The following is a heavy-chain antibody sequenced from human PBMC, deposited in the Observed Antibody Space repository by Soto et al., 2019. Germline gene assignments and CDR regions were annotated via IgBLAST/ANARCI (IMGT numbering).Heavy chain of an antibody. CDR2: IYHSGST. Sequence: NPSETLSLTCAVSGGSISSGGYSWSWIRQPPGKGLEWIGYIYHSGSTYYNPSLKSRVTISVDRSKNQFSLKLSSVTAADTAVYYCARQGRIPKRRGITMVRGGRIGPNMDVWGQGTTVTVSS. CDR3: ARQGRIPKRRGITMVRGGRIGPNMDV. V-gene: IGHV4-30-2*01. D-gene: IGHD3-10*01. CDR1: GGSISSGGYS. J-gene: IGHJ6*02.